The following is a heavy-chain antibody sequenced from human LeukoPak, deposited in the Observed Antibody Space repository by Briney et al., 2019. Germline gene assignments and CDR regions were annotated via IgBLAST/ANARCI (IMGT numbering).Heavy chain of an antibody. CDR1: GYTFTSYY. J-gene: IGHJ6*02. CDR3: ARDEVAVVTPEPYYYYYGMDV. Sequence: GASVKVSCKASGYTFTSYYMHWVRQAPGQGLEWMGIINPSGGSTSYAQKFQGRVTMTRDTSTGTVYMELSSLRSEDTAVYYCARDEVAVVTPEPYYYYYGMDVWGQGTTVTVSS. CDR2: INPSGGST. D-gene: IGHD4-23*01. V-gene: IGHV1-46*01.